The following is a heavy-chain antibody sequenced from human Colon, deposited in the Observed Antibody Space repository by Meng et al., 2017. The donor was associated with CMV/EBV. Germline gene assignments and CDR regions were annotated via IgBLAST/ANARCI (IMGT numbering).Heavy chain of an antibody. D-gene: IGHD2-15*01. Sequence: GESLKISCAASGFTVSSYTMSWVRQAPGKGLEWVSILYTDGPTTNSADSVKGRFIISRDNSKNTVYLQMNSLRAEDSAVYYCAKGPWGIVSHWGQGTLVTVSS. CDR1: GFTVSSYT. CDR3: AKGPWGIVSH. J-gene: IGHJ4*02. V-gene: IGHV3-23*03. CDR2: LYTDGPTT.